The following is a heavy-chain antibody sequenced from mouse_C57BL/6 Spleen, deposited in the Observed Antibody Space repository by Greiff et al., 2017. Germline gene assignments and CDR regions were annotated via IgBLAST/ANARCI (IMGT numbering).Heavy chain of an antibody. CDR1: GYTFTSYG. D-gene: IGHD3-2*02. CDR2: IYPRSGNT. CDR3: ARRDSSGYDAY. V-gene: IGHV1-81*01. J-gene: IGHJ3*01. Sequence: VKLVESGAELARPGASVKLSCKASGYTFTSYGISWVKQRTGQGLEWIGEIYPRSGNTYYNEKFKGKATLTADKSSSTAYMELRSLTSEDSAVXFCARRDSSGYDAYWGQGTLVTVSA.